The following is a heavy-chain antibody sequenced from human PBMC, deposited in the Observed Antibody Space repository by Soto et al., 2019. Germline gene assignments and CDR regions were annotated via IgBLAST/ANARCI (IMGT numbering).Heavy chain of an antibody. CDR1: GFTFGDYA. CDR3: TRGDSSSRNWFDP. Sequence: GGSLRLSCTAAGFTFGDYAVSWFRQAPGKGLEWVGLIRSKPYGGSAEYGASVLGRITISRDDSKSIAYLQMNSLKTEDTAVYYCTRGDSSSRNWFDPWGQGTLVTVSS. V-gene: IGHV3-49*03. D-gene: IGHD6-6*01. CDR2: IRSKPYGGSA. J-gene: IGHJ5*02.